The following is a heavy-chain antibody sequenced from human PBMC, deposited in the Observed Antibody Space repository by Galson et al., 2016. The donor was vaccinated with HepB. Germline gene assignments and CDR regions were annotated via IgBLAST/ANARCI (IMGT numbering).Heavy chain of an antibody. V-gene: IGHV1-18*01. Sequence: SVKVSCKASGYTLGDYGISWVRQAPGQGLEWMGWINTDNLKTNYAQKLQGRVTMTTDTATNTAYMDLGSLRSDDTAVYFCARAFFQEGTYFYYLDYWGQGTLVTVSS. CDR1: GYTLGDYG. D-gene: IGHD1-7*01. J-gene: IGHJ4*02. CDR3: ARAFFQEGTYFYYLDY. CDR2: INTDNLKT.